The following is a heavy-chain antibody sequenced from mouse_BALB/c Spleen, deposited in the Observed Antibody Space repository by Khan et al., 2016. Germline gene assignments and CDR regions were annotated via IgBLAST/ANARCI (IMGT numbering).Heavy chain of an antibody. V-gene: IGHV4-1*02. CDR2: INPDSSTI. J-gene: IGHJ2*01. D-gene: IGHD2-10*02. Sequence: EVKLLESGGGLVQPGGSLKLSCEASGFEFSRYWMSWVRQAPGKGLEWIGEINPDSSTINYTPSLKDKFIISRDNAKNTLYLQLRNVTSEDTVLXDCAREEYDGCLVNWGQGTIVTVSS. CDR3: AREEYDGCLVN. CDR1: GFEFSRYW.